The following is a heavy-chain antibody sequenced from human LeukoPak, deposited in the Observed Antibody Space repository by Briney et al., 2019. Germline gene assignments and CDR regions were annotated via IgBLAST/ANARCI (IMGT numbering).Heavy chain of an antibody. CDR2: INRGGSRT. Sequence: GGSLRLSCAASGFTFSNHWMHWVRQAPGKGLMWVSRINRGGSRTDYADSVKGRFTISRDDAKNTLYLQMNSLRAEDTAVYYCARDRGYYFDYWGQGTLVTVSS. CDR3: ARDRGYYFDY. CDR1: GFTFSNHW. V-gene: IGHV3-74*01. J-gene: IGHJ4*02.